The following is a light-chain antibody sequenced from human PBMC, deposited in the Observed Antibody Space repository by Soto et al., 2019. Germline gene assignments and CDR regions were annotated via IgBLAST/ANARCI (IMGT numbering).Light chain of an antibody. V-gene: IGKV3-15*01. CDR3: QQYNNWPPLS. CDR1: KSVSSN. CDR2: GAS. Sequence: EIVMTQSPATLSVSPGERAIVSCRASKSVSSNLAWYQQKPGQAPKLLIYGASTMATGIPARFSGSGSGTEFTLSISSLQSEDSAIYYCQQYNNWPPLSFGGGTKVEMK. J-gene: IGKJ4*01.